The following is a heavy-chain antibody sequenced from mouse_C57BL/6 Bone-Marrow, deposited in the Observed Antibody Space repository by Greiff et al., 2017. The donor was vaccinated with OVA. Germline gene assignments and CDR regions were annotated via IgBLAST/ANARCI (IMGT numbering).Heavy chain of an antibody. Sequence: VQLQQSGAELVKPGASVKLSCKASGYTFTSYWMHWVKQRPGRGLEWIGRIDPNSGGTKYNEKFKSKATLTVDKPSSTAYMQLSSLTSEDSAVYYCARDYGSSSRCYWYFDVWGTGTTVTVSS. D-gene: IGHD1-1*01. CDR1: GYTFTSYW. V-gene: IGHV1-72*01. J-gene: IGHJ1*03. CDR2: IDPNSGGT. CDR3: ARDYGSSSRCYWYFDV.